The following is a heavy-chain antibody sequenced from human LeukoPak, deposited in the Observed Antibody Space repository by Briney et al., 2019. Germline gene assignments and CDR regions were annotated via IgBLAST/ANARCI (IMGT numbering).Heavy chain of an antibody. V-gene: IGHV1-46*01. CDR3: AAPYYYDSSGGAFDI. CDR1: GYTFTSYY. J-gene: IGHJ3*02. D-gene: IGHD3-22*01. Sequence: ASVKVSCKASGYTFTSYYMHWVRQAPGQGLEWMGIINPSGGSTSYAQKFQGRVTMTRDTSTSTVYMELRSLRSDDTAVYYCAAPYYYDSSGGAFDIWGQGTMVTVSS. CDR2: INPSGGST.